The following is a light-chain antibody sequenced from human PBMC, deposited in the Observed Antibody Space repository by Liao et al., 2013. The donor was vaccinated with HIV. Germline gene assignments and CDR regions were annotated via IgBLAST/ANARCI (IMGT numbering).Light chain of an antibody. CDR3: QTWDSSTAV. J-gene: IGLJ3*02. CDR1: ALPKQY. V-gene: IGLV3-1*01. Sequence: SYXLTQPPSVPVAPGQTARITCSGNALPKQYAYWYQQKPGQAPTLVIYKDNKRPSGIPERFSGSNSGNTATLTISGTQAMDEADYYCQTWDSSTAVFGGGTRLTVL. CDR2: KDN.